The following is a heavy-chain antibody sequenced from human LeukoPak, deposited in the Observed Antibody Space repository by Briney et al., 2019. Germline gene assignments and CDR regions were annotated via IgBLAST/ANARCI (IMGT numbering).Heavy chain of an antibody. CDR2: ISSNGGST. V-gene: IGHV3-64D*09. CDR1: GFTFSSYA. Sequence: PGGSLRLSCSASGFTFSSYAMHWVRQAPGKGLEYVSAISSNGGSTYYADSVKGRFTITRDNSKNTLYLQMSSLRAEDTAVYYCARDFGGGYSMDVWGPGTTVTVSS. CDR3: ARDFGGGYSMDV. J-gene: IGHJ6*02. D-gene: IGHD3-16*01.